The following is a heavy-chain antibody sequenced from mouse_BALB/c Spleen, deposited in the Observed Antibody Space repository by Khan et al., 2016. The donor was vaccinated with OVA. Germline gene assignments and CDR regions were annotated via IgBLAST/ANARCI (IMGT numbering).Heavy chain of an antibody. Sequence: QVQLQQSGAELARPGASVKLSCKASGYIFTDYYINWGKQRTGQGIEGIGEISPGSDDTYCNEKFKGKATLTADKSSSTAYLQLSSLTSEDSACYFCARRNYFGYTFAYWGQGTLVTVSA. CDR1: GYIFTDYY. CDR3: ARRNYFGYTFAY. CDR2: ISPGSDDT. V-gene: IGHV1-77*01. J-gene: IGHJ3*01. D-gene: IGHD1-2*01.